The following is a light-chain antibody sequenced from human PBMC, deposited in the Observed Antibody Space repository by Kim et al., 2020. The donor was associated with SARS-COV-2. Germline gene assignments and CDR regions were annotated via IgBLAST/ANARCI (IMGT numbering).Light chain of an antibody. CDR3: QQSYSPPYT. CDR1: QSISTY. CDR2: AAY. V-gene: IGKV1-39*01. J-gene: IGKJ2*01. Sequence: SASVGDKVTVTCRASQSISTYLKWFQQKTGKAPKLLMYAAYTLQSGVPRRFTGGGSGTDFTLTINSLQPEDFAIYFCQQSYSPPYTFGQGTKREI.